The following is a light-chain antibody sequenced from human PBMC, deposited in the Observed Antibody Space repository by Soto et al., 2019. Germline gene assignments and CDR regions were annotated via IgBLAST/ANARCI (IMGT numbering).Light chain of an antibody. V-gene: IGKV3-15*01. CDR2: GAS. Sequence: IVMTQSPVTLSVSPGERATLSCRASQDIVSNVAWYQQRPGQAPRLLIYGASTRATDIPDRFSGSGSGTEFTLTISGLQSADSAVYYCQHYTNWPPRLTFGGGNKVEMK. CDR3: QHYTNWPPRLT. J-gene: IGKJ4*01. CDR1: QDIVSN.